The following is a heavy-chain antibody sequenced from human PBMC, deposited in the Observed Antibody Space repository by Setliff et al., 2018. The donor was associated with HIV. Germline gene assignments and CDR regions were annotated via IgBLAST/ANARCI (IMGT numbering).Heavy chain of an antibody. Sequence: SETLSLTCTVSGDSISSGRYYWNWIRQPAGKGLDWIGHIFTSGSAFSSGTANYSPSLKSRVTISVDISKNQFSLKLTSVTAADTAMYFCARDSPADGGNPGRFQRWGQGTLVTVSS. CDR1: GDSISSGRYY. CDR3: ARDSPADGGNPGRFQR. V-gene: IGHV4-61*09. D-gene: IGHD2-15*01. J-gene: IGHJ1*01. CDR2: IFTSGSA.